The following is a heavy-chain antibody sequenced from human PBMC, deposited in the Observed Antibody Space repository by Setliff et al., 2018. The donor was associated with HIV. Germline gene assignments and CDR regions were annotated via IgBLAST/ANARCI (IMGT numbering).Heavy chain of an antibody. CDR3: AGLGHFERSGYYSALHVES. J-gene: IGHJ4*02. Sequence: LSLACAASGYCLYSGYYWGWIRQPPGKGLEWIGSIYHSGSTYYNPSLKSRVTSSVDTSEDQFSLKLSSVNAADTAMYFCAGLGHFERSGYYSALHVESWGQGTLVTVSS. CDR1: GYCLYSGYY. D-gene: IGHD3-22*01. V-gene: IGHV4-38-2*01. CDR2: IYHSGST.